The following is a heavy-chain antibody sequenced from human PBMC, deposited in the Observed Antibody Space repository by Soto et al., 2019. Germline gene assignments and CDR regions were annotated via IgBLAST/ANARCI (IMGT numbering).Heavy chain of an antibody. V-gene: IGHV1-3*05. CDR1: GYTFTSYA. CDR2: ITAGIGNT. D-gene: IGHD2-21*02. J-gene: IGHJ4*02. CDR3: ATSIVVVTALDS. Sequence: QVQLVQSGAEEKKPGASVKVSCKASGYTFTSYAMHWVRQAPGQRLEWMGWITAGIGNTKNSQKFQARVTITRDTSASTAYMELSSLRSEDTAVYYCATSIVVVTALDSWGQGTLVTVSS.